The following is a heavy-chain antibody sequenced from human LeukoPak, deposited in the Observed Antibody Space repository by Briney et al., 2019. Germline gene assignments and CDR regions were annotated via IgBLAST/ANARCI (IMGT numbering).Heavy chain of an antibody. Sequence: GGSLRLSCAASGFTFSGYSWNWVRQAPGKGLEWVSYISGSGTTIYYPAPVKGRFTTSEDKAKNTLHLQRNSLRAEDTAVYFCAKTDSSGYYGTPFDYWGQGTLVTVSS. CDR2: ISGSGTTI. V-gene: IGHV3-48*01. D-gene: IGHD3-22*01. CDR1: GFTFSGYS. J-gene: IGHJ4*02. CDR3: AKTDSSGYYGTPFDY.